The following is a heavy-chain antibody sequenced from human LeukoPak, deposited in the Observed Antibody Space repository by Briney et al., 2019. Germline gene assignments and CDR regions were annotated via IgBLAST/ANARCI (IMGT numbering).Heavy chain of an antibody. J-gene: IGHJ4*02. CDR3: ARDRWFGELSEYYFDY. CDR1: GYTFTGYY. CDR2: INPNSGGT. Sequence: VASVKVSCKASGYTFTGYYMHWVRQAPGQGLEWMGWINPNSGGTNYAQKFQGRVTMTRDTSISTAYMELSRLRSDDPAVYYCARDRWFGELSEYYFDYWGQGTLVTVSS. V-gene: IGHV1-2*02. D-gene: IGHD3-10*01.